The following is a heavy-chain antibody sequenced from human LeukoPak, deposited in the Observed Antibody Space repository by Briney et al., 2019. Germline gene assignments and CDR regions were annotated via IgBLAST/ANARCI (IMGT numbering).Heavy chain of an antibody. Sequence: PGGSLRLFCAASGFPFSDYYMSWIRQAPAKGLVWVSYFSSSCSIIYYAGSVKGRFIIARDKAKNSLYLQINSLRAEDTAVYFCARSLQAAILAFDIWGQGTMVTVSS. D-gene: IGHD2-2*02. V-gene: IGHV3-11*04. CDR2: FSSSCSII. J-gene: IGHJ3*02. CDR1: GFPFSDYY. CDR3: ARSLQAAILAFDI.